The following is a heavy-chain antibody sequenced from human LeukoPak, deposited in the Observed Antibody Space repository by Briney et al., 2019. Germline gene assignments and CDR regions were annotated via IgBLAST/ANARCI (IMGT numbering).Heavy chain of an antibody. V-gene: IGHV3-33*01. Sequence: PGGSLRLSCTASGFTFSSYGMHWVRQAPGKGLEWVAVIWFDGTSKYYADSVRGLFTISRDNSKNTLFLQMNSLRGEDTAVYYCARVRFRGTSSSSAFDYWGQGTLVTVSS. D-gene: IGHD6-19*01. CDR3: ARVRFRGTSSSSAFDY. CDR2: IWFDGTSK. J-gene: IGHJ4*02. CDR1: GFTFSSYG.